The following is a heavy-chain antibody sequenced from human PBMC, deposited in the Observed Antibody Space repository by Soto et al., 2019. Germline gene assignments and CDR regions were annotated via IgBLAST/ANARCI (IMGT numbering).Heavy chain of an antibody. V-gene: IGHV1-18*01. D-gene: IGHD3-22*01. J-gene: IGHJ4*02. CDR3: ARDRRYYDSSGYSGY. Sequence: ASVKVSCKASGYTFTSYGISWVRQAPXQGLEWMGWISAYNGNTNYAQKLQGRVTMTTDTSTSTAYMELRSLRSDDTAVYYCARDRRYYDSSGYSGYWGQGTLVTVSS. CDR1: GYTFTSYG. CDR2: ISAYNGNT.